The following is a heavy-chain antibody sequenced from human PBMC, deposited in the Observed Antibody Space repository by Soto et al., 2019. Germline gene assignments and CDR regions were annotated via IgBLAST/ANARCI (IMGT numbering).Heavy chain of an antibody. CDR1: GFTFSGYN. J-gene: IGHJ4*02. Sequence: VQLVESGGTLVQPGGSLRLSCVASGFTFSGYNMNWVRQAPGKGLEWVAVISYDGSNKYYADSVKGRFTISRDNSKNTLYLQMNSLRAEDTAVYYCASSLTVVVVTAQFDYWGQGTLVTVSS. CDR3: ASSLTVVVVTAQFDY. CDR2: ISYDGSNK. D-gene: IGHD2-21*02. V-gene: IGHV3-30-3*01.